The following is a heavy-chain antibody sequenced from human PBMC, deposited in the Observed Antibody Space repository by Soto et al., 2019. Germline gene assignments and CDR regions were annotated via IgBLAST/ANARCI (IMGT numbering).Heavy chain of an antibody. Sequence: GGSLRLSCAASGSTFSSYSMNWVRQAPGKGLEWVSSISSSSSYIYYADSVKGRFTISRDNAKNSLYLQMSSLRAEDTAVYYCARDRQTFIVGATDFDYWGQGTLVTVSS. V-gene: IGHV3-21*01. CDR2: ISSSSSYI. D-gene: IGHD1-26*01. J-gene: IGHJ4*02. CDR1: GSTFSSYS. CDR3: ARDRQTFIVGATDFDY.